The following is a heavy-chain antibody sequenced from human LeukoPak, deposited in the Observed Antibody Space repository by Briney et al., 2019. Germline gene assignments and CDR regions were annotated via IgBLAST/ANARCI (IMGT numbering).Heavy chain of an antibody. CDR3: ARDPGHSNTPYSLDS. CDR2: ISSGGTYV. CDR1: GFTFKTYS. J-gene: IGHJ4*02. D-gene: IGHD2-15*01. V-gene: IGHV3-21*01. Sequence: GGSLRLSCVVSGFTFKTYSMNWVRQAPGKGLEWVSSISSGGTYVDYADSVKGRFTISRDNAKNSLYLQMNSLRAEDTAVFYCARDPGHSNTPYSLDSWAQGPLVTVPS.